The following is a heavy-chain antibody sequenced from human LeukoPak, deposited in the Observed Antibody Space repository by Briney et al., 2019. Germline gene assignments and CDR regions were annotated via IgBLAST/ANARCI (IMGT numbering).Heavy chain of an antibody. J-gene: IGHJ6*03. CDR1: GGSISSYY. CDR2: IYTSGST. V-gene: IGHV4-4*07. D-gene: IGHD6-19*01. CDR3: ARDSKAVAGRDPNYYYYMDV. Sequence: PSETLSLTCTVSGGSISSYYWSWIRQPAGKGLEWIGRIYTSGSTNYNPSLKSRVTMSVDTSKNQFSLKLSSVTAADTAVYYSARDSKAVAGRDPNYYYYMDVWGKGTTVTVSS.